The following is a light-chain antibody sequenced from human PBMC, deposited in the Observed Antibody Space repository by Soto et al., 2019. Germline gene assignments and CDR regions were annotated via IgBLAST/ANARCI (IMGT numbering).Light chain of an antibody. Sequence: QLVLTRPPSVSGAPGQRVTISCTGSSSNIGAGYDVHWYQQLPGTAPKLLIYDNSNRPSGVPDRFSGSKSGTSASLAITGLQAEDEADYYCQSYDSSLSGPYVFGTGTKVTVL. V-gene: IGLV1-40*01. CDR3: QSYDSSLSGPYV. J-gene: IGLJ1*01. CDR2: DNS. CDR1: SSNIGAGYD.